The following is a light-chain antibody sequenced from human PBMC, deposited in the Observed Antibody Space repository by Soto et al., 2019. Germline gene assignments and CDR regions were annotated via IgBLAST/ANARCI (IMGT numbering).Light chain of an antibody. CDR1: SGDIGSYNR. CDR2: EVT. J-gene: IGLJ1*01. Sequence: QSVLTQPAPVSGSPGQSITISCTGTSGDIGSYNRVSWYQQHPGKAPKLIIYEVTDRPSGVSNRFSGSKSGNTASLTISGLQAEDEAEYYCSSYTNINTRACVVGTGTKV. CDR3: SSYTNINTRACV. V-gene: IGLV2-14*01.